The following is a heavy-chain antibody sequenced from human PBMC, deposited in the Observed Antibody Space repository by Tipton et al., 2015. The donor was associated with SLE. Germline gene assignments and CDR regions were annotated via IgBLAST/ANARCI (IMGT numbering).Heavy chain of an antibody. D-gene: IGHD2-2*01. Sequence: SGFTFSTSAMHWVRQAPGRGLEWVAVIWYDGSNKFYADSVKGRFTISRDNSKNTLYLQMNSLRAEDTAVYYCARTSSGGAFDIWGQGTMVTVSS. CDR2: IWYDGSNK. V-gene: IGHV3-33*01. J-gene: IGHJ3*02. CDR3: ARTSSGGAFDI. CDR1: GFTFSTSA.